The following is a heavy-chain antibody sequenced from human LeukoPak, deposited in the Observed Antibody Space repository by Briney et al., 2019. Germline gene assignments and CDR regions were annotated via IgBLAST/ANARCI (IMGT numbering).Heavy chain of an antibody. CDR2: IYYSGST. V-gene: IGHV4-59*01. CDR3: ARTFSSSWLDY. CDR1: GGPISSDH. J-gene: IGHJ4*02. Sequence: PSETLSLSCTVSGGPISSDHWSWIRQPPGKGLEWIGYIYYSGSTNYNPSLKSRVTISIDTSKNQFSLKVSSVTAADTAVYYCARTFSSSWLDYWGQGTLVTVSS. D-gene: IGHD6-13*01.